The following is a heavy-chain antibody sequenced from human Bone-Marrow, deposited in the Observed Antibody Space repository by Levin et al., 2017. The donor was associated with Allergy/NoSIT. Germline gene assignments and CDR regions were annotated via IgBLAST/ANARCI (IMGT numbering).Heavy chain of an antibody. CDR2: IGTAADS. D-gene: IGHD2-2*01. CDR3: ARVALPRYCTSTSCSDSGYYFDY. V-gene: IGHV3-13*04. J-gene: IGHJ4*02. CDR1: GFTFSSYD. Sequence: GGSLRLSCAASGFTFSSYDMHWVRQATGRGLEWVSAIGTAADSYYSGSVKGRFTVSRDNAKNSFYLQMNSLRAGDTAVYYCARVALPRYCTSTSCSDSGYYFDYWGQGTLVSVSS.